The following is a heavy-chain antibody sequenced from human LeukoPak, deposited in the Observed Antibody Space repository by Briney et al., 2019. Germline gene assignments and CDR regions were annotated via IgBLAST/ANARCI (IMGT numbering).Heavy chain of an antibody. J-gene: IGHJ1*01. CDR2: IYYSGST. CDR3: ARVVTIFGVVTPIPDPEYFQH. CDR1: GGSISSGGYS. Sequence: PSETLSLTCAVSGGSISSGGYSWSWIRQPPGKGLEWIGYIYYSGSTYYNPSLKSRVTISVDTSKNQFSLKLSSVTAADTAVYYCARVVTIFGVVTPIPDPEYFQHWGQGTLVTVSS. V-gene: IGHV4-30-4*08. D-gene: IGHD3-3*01.